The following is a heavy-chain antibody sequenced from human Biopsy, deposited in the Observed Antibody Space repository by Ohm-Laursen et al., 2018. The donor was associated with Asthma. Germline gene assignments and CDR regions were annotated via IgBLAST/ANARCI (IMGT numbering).Heavy chain of an antibody. CDR2: ISKDASTQ. V-gene: IGHV3-30*01. CDR1: GFSFSNFA. CDR3: SRDTPGYYFDI. J-gene: IGHJ4*02. Sequence: SLRLSCAASGFSFSNFAIHWVRQAPGKGLEWVGVISKDASTQDYADSVKGRFTMARDNSKNMLFLQMNSLRAEDTAVYYCSRDTPGYYFDIWGQGTQVTVSS.